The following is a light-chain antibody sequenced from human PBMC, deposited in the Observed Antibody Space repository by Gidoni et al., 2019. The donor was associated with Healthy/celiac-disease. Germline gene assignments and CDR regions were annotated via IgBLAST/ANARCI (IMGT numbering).Light chain of an antibody. Sequence: DIQLTQSPSSLSASVGDRVTIPCRASQSISRYLNWYQQKPGKAPKLLIYAASSLESGVTSRFSGSGSGTDFTISIRSLQPEDFETYYCQQSYSTPWTFGQGTKVEIK. V-gene: IGKV1-39*01. J-gene: IGKJ1*01. CDR2: AAS. CDR1: QSISRY. CDR3: QQSYSTPWT.